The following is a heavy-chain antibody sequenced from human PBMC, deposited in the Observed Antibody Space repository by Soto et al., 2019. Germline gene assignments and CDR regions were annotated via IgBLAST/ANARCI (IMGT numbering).Heavy chain of an antibody. CDR3: VREHDDYEDAFDI. CDR1: GFTFTNYA. J-gene: IGHJ3*02. CDR2: ISGRGGDS. Sequence: EVQLLESGGGLVQPGGSLTLSCAASGFTFTNYAVSWVRQAPGKGLEWVSNISGRGGDSYYTDSLKGRFTISRDNSKNTLYMQMNSVRAEDTAVYYCVREHDDYEDAFDIWGQGTMVTVSS. V-gene: IGHV3-23*01. D-gene: IGHD4-17*01.